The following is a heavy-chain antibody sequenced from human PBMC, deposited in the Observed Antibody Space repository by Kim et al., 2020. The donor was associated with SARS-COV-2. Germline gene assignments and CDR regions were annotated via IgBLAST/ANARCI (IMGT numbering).Heavy chain of an antibody. D-gene: IGHD3-9*01. CDR2: ISAYNGNT. CDR1: GYTFTSYG. CDR3: ARAGDYDILTGCYCPNYFDY. V-gene: IGHV1-18*01. J-gene: IGHJ4*02. Sequence: ASVKVSCKASGYTFTSYGISWVRQAPGQGLEWMGWISAYNGNTNYAQKLQGRVTMTTDTSTSTAYMELRSLRSDDTAVYYCARAGDYDILTGCYCPNYFDYWGQGTLVTVSS.